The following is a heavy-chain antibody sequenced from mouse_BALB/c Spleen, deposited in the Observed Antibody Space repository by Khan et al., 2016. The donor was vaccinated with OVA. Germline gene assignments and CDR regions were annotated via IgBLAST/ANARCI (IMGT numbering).Heavy chain of an antibody. CDR3: AMRGLRRDFDD. V-gene: IGHV1-7*01. CDR2: INPSTGYT. CDR1: GYTFINYW. D-gene: IGHD1-1*01. J-gene: IGHJ2*01. Sequence: VQLQQSGAELAKPGASVKMSCKASGYTFINYWILWVKQRPGQGLEWIGYINPSTGYTEYNQNFKDKATLTADKSSSTAYMQLSSLTSKESAVYYCAMRGLRRDFDDWGQGTTLTVSS.